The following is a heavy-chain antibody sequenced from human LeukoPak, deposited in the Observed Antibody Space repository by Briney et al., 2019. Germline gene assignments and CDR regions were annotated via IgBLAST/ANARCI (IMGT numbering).Heavy chain of an antibody. CDR3: TTEDVVVVAAHDY. Sequence: PGGSLRLSCAASGFTFSNAWMSWVHQAPGKGLEWVGRIKSKTDGGTTDYAAPVKGRFTISRDDSKNTLYLQMNSLKTEDTAVYYCTTEDVVVVAAHDYWGQGTLVTVSS. CDR1: GFTFSNAW. J-gene: IGHJ4*02. CDR2: IKSKTDGGTT. D-gene: IGHD2-15*01. V-gene: IGHV3-15*01.